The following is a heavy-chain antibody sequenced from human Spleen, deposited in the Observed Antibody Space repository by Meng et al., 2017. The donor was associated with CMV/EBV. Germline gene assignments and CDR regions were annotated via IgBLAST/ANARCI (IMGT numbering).Heavy chain of an antibody. J-gene: IGHJ6*02. D-gene: IGHD6-6*01. CDR1: GFTFSTFA. Sequence: GESLKISCAASGFTFSTFAMSWVRQGPGKGLEWVSSISGSGGSTYYADSVKGRFIISRDNSKNTLYLQMNSLRFDDTAVYYCARDRTRIVHYYYYYGMDVWGQGTTVTVSS. CDR2: ISGSGGST. V-gene: IGHV3-23*01. CDR3: ARDRTRIVHYYYYYGMDV.